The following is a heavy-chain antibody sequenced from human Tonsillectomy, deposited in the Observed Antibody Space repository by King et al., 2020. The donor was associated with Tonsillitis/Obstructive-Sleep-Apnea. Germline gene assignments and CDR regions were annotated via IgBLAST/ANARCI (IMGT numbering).Heavy chain of an antibody. V-gene: IGHV4-34*01. CDR2: INHSGST. Sequence: VQLPQWGAGLLKPSETLSLTCVVYGGSFSYYYWSWIRQSPGKGLEWIGEINHSGSTNYNPSLKSRVTISVDTSKNQFSLTLSSVTAADTAVYYCARGPDYDILSGDDYYYYYGMDVWGQGTTVTVSS. J-gene: IGHJ6*02. CDR3: ARGPDYDILSGDDYYYYYGMDV. D-gene: IGHD3-9*01. CDR1: GGSFSYYY.